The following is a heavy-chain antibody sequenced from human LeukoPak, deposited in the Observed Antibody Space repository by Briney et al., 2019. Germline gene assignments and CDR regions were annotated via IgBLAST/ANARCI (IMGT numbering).Heavy chain of an antibody. CDR1: GGSINSYY. CDR2: IYYSGST. Sequence: SETLSLTCTVSGGSINSYYWSWIRQPPGKGPEWIGYIYYSGSTNYNPSLKSRVSISVDTSKNQFSLELSSVTAADTAVYYCARGGSWNYLYWGQGTLVTVSS. D-gene: IGHD1-7*01. CDR3: ARGGSWNYLY. V-gene: IGHV4-59*01. J-gene: IGHJ4*02.